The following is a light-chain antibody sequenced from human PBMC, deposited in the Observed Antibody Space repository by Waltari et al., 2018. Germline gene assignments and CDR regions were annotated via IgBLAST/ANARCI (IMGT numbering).Light chain of an antibody. CDR2: KTS. J-gene: IGKJ1*01. V-gene: IGKV1-5*03. CDR3: QHYSGSLRA. CDR1: QSVNVW. Sequence: DVQMTRSPSTLSASVGDRVTITCRASQSVNVWLAWYQQKQGKAPKLLIYKTSNLEKGVPSRFSGDGYGTEFTLTISSLQPDDFATYYCQHYSGSLRAFGQGTRVEVK.